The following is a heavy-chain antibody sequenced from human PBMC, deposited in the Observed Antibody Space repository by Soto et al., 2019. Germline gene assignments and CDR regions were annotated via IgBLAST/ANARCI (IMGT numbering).Heavy chain of an antibody. CDR1: GFTFSSYS. V-gene: IGHV3-48*01. CDR3: AREVLGWSTTSCYS. Sequence: EVQLVESWGGLVQPGGSLSLSCAASGFTFSSYSMNWVRQAPGKGLEWLSYISSSGSIMYYADAVKGLFTISRDNAKNSLYLEMNSLRAEYTAVYYCAREVLGWSTTSCYSWGQGTMVTVSS. CDR2: ISSSGSIM. D-gene: IGHD2-2*01. J-gene: IGHJ3*01.